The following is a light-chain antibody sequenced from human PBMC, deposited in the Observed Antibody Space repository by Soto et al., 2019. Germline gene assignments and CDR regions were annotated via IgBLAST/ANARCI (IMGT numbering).Light chain of an antibody. CDR1: TGTVTSGHF. CDR3: SLSYSGAVI. Sequence: QAVVTQEPSLTVSPGGTVTLTCDSNTGTVTSGHFPYWFQQKPGQAPRTLIYDTSNKHSWTPARFSGSLLGGKPALTLSGAQPEDEAEYYCSLSYSGAVIFGGGTQLTVL. CDR2: DTS. J-gene: IGLJ2*01. V-gene: IGLV7-46*01.